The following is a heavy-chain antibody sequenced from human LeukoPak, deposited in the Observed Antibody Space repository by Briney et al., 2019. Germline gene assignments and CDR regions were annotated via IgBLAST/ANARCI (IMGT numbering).Heavy chain of an antibody. D-gene: IGHD5-12*01. J-gene: IGHJ4*02. V-gene: IGHV4-61*02. CDR2: IYTSGST. CDR1: GGSISSGSYY. Sequence: PSETLSLTCTVSGGSISSGSYYWSWIRQPAGKGLEWIGRIYTSGSTNYNPSLESRVTISVDTSKNQFSLKLSSVTAADTAVYYCARAAGEGGYELWGQGTLVTVSS. CDR3: ARAAGEGGYEL.